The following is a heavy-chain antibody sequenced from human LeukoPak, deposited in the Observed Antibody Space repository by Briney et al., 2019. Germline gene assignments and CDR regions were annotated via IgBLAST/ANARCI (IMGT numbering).Heavy chain of an antibody. CDR3: AKGSGGGVRCDYFDY. J-gene: IGHJ4*02. Sequence: PGGSLRLSCAASGFTFSNYAMTWVRQAPGKGLEWVSSISASGGGTYYADSVKGRFTISRDNSKNPLYLQMNSLRAEDTAVYYCAKGSGGGVRCDYFDYWGQGTLVTVSS. V-gene: IGHV3-23*01. CDR1: GFTFSNYA. D-gene: IGHD2-8*01. CDR2: ISASGGGT.